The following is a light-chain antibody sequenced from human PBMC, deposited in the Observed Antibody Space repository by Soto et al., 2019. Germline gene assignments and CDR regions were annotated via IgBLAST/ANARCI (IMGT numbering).Light chain of an antibody. CDR2: GAS. CDR1: QSVSSNY. J-gene: IGKJ5*01. CDR3: QQYASSAPIT. Sequence: IVLTQSPGTLSLSPGERATLSCRASQSVSSNYLAWYQQKPGQAPRLLIYGASSRATGIPDRFSGSGSGTDFTLTISRLEPEDFAMYYCQQYASSAPITFGQGTRLEIE. V-gene: IGKV3-20*01.